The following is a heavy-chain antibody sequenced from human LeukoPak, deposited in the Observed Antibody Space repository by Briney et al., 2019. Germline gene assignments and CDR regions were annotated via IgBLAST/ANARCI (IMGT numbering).Heavy chain of an antibody. J-gene: IGHJ5*02. Sequence: SETLSLTCTVSGGSISSYYWSWIRQPPGKGLEWIGSIYYSGSTYYNPSLKSRVTISVDTSKNQFSLKLSSVTAADTAVYYCARLGLGVVVVAATDNWFDPWGQGTLVTVSS. V-gene: IGHV4-59*05. D-gene: IGHD2-15*01. CDR2: IYYSGST. CDR1: GGSISSYY. CDR3: ARLGLGVVVVAATDNWFDP.